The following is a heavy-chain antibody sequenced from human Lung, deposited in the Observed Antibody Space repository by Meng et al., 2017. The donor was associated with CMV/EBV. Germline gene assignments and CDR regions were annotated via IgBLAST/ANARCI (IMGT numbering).Heavy chain of an antibody. CDR3: AGLGVAITNGLDV. CDR2: ISTTSTYI. CDR1: GFTFSAYS. Sequence: ESLKTSRAASGFTFSAYSMNWVRQAPGKGLEWVSSISTTSTYIYYADSMKGRFTISRDNAKNLLFLQMNSLSVEDTAVYYCAGLGVAITNGLDVWGQGTXVTVSS. D-gene: IGHD3-3*01. J-gene: IGHJ6*02. V-gene: IGHV3-21*01.